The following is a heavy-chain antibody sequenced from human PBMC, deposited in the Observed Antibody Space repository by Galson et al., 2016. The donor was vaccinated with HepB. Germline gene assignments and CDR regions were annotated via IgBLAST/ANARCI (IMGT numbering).Heavy chain of an antibody. Sequence: SVKVSCKASGCTFNTYNMHWVRQAPGQGLEWMGIIKPSGGNTIYAQKFQDRITMTRDTSTSTVYMELISLRSEDTALYYCAKDTRSGFYSRWFDPWGQGTLLTVSS. CDR3: AKDTRSGFYSRWFDP. CDR2: IKPSGGNT. V-gene: IGHV1-46*02. J-gene: IGHJ5*02. CDR1: GCTFNTYN. D-gene: IGHD3-3*01.